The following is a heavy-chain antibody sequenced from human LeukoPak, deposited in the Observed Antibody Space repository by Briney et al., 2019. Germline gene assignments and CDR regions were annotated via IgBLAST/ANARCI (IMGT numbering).Heavy chain of an antibody. J-gene: IGHJ4*02. V-gene: IGHV4-59*01. CDR1: GGSISGYY. Sequence: SETLSLTCTVSGGSISGYYWSWIRQPPGKGLEWIGYIYYSGSTNYNPSLKSRVTISVDTSKNQFSLKLSSVTAADTAVYYCARGRGYDYWGQGIQVTVSS. CDR3: ARGRGYDY. D-gene: IGHD3-3*01. CDR2: IYYSGST.